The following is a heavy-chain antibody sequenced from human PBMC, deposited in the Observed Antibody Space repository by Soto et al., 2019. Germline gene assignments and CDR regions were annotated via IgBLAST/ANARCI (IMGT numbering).Heavy chain of an antibody. D-gene: IGHD6-19*01. CDR3: ARAGGLGAVAADY. CDR2: IYHSGST. V-gene: IGHV4-30-2*01. Sequence: QLQLQESGSGLVKPSQTLSLTCAVSGGSISSGGYSWSWIRQPPGKGLEWIGYIYHSGSTYYNPSLKSRVTISVDRSKNHFSLKLSSVTAADTAVYYCARAGGLGAVAADYWGQRTLVTVSS. CDR1: GGSISSGGYS. J-gene: IGHJ4*02.